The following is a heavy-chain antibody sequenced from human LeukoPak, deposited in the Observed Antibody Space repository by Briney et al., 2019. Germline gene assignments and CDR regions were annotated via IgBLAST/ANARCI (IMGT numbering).Heavy chain of an antibody. D-gene: IGHD2-2*03. CDR1: GLSLSTSGVG. J-gene: IGHJ5*02. CDR2: TYWNDDQ. CDR3: AHNGLYH. V-gene: IGHV2-5*01. Sequence: SGPTLVKPTQTLTLTCTFSGLSLSTSGVGVAWMRQSPGQAPEWLAVTYWNDDQRYSPSLKSRLTITKDTSKNQVVLTMTNIDPADTATYHCAHNGLYHWGQGTLVTVSS.